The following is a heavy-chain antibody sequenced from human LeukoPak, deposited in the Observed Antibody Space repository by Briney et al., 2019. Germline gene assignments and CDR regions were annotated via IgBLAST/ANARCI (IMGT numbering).Heavy chain of an antibody. J-gene: IGHJ4*02. CDR3: VTYTSAIQYFLY. V-gene: IGHV1-2*02. D-gene: IGHD6-19*01. CDR1: GYDFTDYY. CDR2: VNPSGGAT. Sequence: GASVEVSCKASGYDFTDYYVHWVRQAPGQGPEWMGWVNPSGGATKYAQKFQDRVTLTRDTSISTAYLELSGLRSDDTAVYYCVTYTSAIQYFLYWGLGTLLTVSS.